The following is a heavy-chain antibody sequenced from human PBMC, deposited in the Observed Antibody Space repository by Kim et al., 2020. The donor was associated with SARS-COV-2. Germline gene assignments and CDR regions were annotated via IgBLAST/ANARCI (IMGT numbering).Heavy chain of an antibody. Sequence: GSLRLSCVASGFTFGTYAMHWVRQAPGKGLEWVAVTAADGGDIHYGDSVRGRFTIFRDNSRRTVNLQINTLRAEDTAIYYCARAAAYDRSGYYYYLDYW. D-gene: IGHD3-22*01. CDR2: TAADGGDI. V-gene: IGHV3-30*03. CDR1: GFTFGTYA. CDR3: ARAAAYDRSGYYYYLDY. J-gene: IGHJ4*01.